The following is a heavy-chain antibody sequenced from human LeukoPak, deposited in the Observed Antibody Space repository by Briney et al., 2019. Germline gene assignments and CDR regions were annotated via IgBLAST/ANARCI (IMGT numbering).Heavy chain of an antibody. V-gene: IGHV3-48*03. CDR1: GFTFGNYE. CDR2: ISSSGSTI. D-gene: IGHD3-10*01. CDR3: ARRDLMVRGVIDY. Sequence: GGSLRLSCAASGFTFGNYEMHWVRQAPGKGLEWVSYISSSGSTIYYADSVKGRFTISRDNAKNSLYLQMNSLRAEDTAVYYCARRDLMVRGVIDYWGQGTLVTVSS. J-gene: IGHJ4*02.